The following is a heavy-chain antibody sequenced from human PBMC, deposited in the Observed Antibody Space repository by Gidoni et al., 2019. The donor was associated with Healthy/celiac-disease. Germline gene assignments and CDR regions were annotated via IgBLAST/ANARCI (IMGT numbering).Heavy chain of an antibody. J-gene: IGHJ4*02. CDR3: ARQWSIWFGELSSFDY. V-gene: IGHV4-39*01. D-gene: IGHD3-10*01. CDR2: IYYSGST. Sequence: QLQLQESGPGLVNPSVTLSLTCTVPGGSISSSSYYWGWIRQPPGKGLEWIGSIYYSGSTNYNPSLKSRVTISVDTSKNQFSLKLSSVTGADTAVYYCARQWSIWFGELSSFDYWGQGTLVTVSS. CDR1: GGSISSSSYY.